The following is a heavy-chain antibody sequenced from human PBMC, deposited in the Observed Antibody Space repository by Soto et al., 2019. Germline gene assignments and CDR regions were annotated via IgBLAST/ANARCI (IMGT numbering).Heavy chain of an antibody. CDR2: INPSGGST. J-gene: IGHJ6*02. CDR3: ARDTAAAAGTYYYYGMDV. Sequence: ASVKVSCKASGYTFTSYYMHWVRQAPGQGLEWMGIINPSGGSTSYAQKFQGRVTMTRDTSTSTVYMELSSLRSEDTAVYYCARDTAAAAGTYYYYGMDVWGQGTTVTVSS. V-gene: IGHV1-46*01. D-gene: IGHD6-13*01. CDR1: GYTFTSYY.